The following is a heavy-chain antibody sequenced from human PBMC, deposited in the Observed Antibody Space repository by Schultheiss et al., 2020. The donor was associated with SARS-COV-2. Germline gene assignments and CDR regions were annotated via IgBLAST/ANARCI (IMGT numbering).Heavy chain of an antibody. D-gene: IGHD5-18*01. Sequence: GGSLRLSCAASGFTFSSYAMSWVRQAPGKGLEWVSAISGSGGSTYYADSVKGRFTISRDNSKNTLYLQMNSLRAEDTAVYYCARGSGYSYGYGYWGQGTLVTVSS. CDR2: ISGSGGST. CDR3: ARGSGYSYGYGY. V-gene: IGHV3-23*01. CDR1: GFTFSSYA. J-gene: IGHJ4*02.